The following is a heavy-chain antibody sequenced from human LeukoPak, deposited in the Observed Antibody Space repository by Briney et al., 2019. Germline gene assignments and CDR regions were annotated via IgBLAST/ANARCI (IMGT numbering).Heavy chain of an antibody. CDR1: GGSFSGYY. Sequence: SETLSPTCAVYGGSFSGYYWSWIRQPPGKGLEWIGEINHSGSTNYNPSLKSRVTISVDTSKNQFSLKLSSVTAADTAVYYCASSATIAAAILDYWGQGTLVTVSS. CDR3: ASSATIAAAILDY. D-gene: IGHD6-13*01. J-gene: IGHJ4*02. CDR2: INHSGST. V-gene: IGHV4-34*01.